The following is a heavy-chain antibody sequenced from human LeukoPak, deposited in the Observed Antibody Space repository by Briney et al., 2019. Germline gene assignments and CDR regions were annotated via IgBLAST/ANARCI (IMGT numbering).Heavy chain of an antibody. Sequence: PSETLSLTCAVYGGSFSGYYWSWIRQPPGKGLEWIGEIKHSGSTNYNPSLKSRVTISVDTSKNQFSLKLSSVTAADTAVYYCAGLVGRYSSGLYYYYFDYWGQGTLVTVSS. CDR3: AGLVGRYSSGLYYYYFDY. CDR1: GGSFSGYY. CDR2: IKHSGST. J-gene: IGHJ4*02. V-gene: IGHV4-34*01. D-gene: IGHD3-22*01.